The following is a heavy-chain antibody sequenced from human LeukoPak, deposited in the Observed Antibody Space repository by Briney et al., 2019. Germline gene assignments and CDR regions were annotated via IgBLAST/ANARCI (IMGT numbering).Heavy chain of an antibody. Sequence: PGGSLRLSCAASGFTFSSYSMNWVRQAPGKGLEWVSVISGNGGSTYYADSVKGRFTISRDNSKNPLYLQVSSLRAEDTAVYYCAKGPTVRGVIPGTDYWGQGTLVTVSS. V-gene: IGHV3-23*01. CDR2: ISGNGGST. CDR3: AKGPTVRGVIPGTDY. CDR1: GFTFSSYS. J-gene: IGHJ4*02. D-gene: IGHD3-10*01.